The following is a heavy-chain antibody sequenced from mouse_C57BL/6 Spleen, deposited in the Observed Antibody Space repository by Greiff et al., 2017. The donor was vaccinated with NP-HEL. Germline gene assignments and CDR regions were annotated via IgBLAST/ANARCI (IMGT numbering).Heavy chain of an antibody. CDR3: ARRRGLLEWYFDV. Sequence: EVMLVESGGGLVKPGGSLKLSCAASGFTFSDYGMHWVRQAPEKGLEWVAYISSGSSTIYYADTVKGRFTISRDNAKNTLFLQMTSLRSEDTAMYYCARRRGLLEWYFDVWGTGTTVTVSS. CDR1: GFTFSDYG. J-gene: IGHJ1*03. CDR2: ISSGSSTI. D-gene: IGHD2-1*01. V-gene: IGHV5-17*01.